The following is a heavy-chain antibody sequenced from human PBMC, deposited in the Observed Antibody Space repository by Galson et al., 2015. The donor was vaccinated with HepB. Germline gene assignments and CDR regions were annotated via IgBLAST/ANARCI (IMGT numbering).Heavy chain of an antibody. CDR1: GFTFSSYA. CDR3: ARSQGIYGKNWFDP. V-gene: IGHV3-30-3*01. Sequence: SLRLSCAASGFTFSSYATHWVRQAPGKGLEWVAVISYDGSNKYYADSVKGRFTISRDNSKNTLYLQMNSLRAEDTAVYYCARSQGIYGKNWFDPWGQGTLVTVSS. D-gene: IGHD4-17*01. CDR2: ISYDGSNK. J-gene: IGHJ5*02.